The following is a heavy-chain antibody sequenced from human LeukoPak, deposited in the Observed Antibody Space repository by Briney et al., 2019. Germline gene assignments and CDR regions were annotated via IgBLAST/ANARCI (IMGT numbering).Heavy chain of an antibody. CDR3: AKVPSRIAAAGIFDY. Sequence: GGSLRLSCAASGFTFSSYAMSWVRQAPGKGLEWVSAISGSGGSTYYADSVKGRFTISRDNSKNTLYLQMNSLRAEDTAVHYCAKVPSRIAAAGIFDYWGQGTLVTVSS. CDR1: GFTFSSYA. J-gene: IGHJ4*02. D-gene: IGHD6-13*01. CDR2: ISGSGGST. V-gene: IGHV3-23*01.